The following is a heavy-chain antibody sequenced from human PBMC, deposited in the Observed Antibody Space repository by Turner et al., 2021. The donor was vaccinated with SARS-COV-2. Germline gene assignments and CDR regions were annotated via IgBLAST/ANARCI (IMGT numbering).Heavy chain of an antibody. J-gene: IGHJ6*02. CDR1: GGSISSSSYD. CDR2: IYYSGST. Sequence: QLQLQESGPGLVKPSETLSLTCTVSGGSISSSSYDWGWIRQPPGKGLEWIGSIYYSGSTYYNPSLKSRVTISVDTSKNQFSLKLSSVTAADTAVYYCAGEVVVLTTTHYGMDVWGQGTTVTVSS. CDR3: AGEVVVLTTTHYGMDV. D-gene: IGHD1-26*01. V-gene: IGHV4-39*01.